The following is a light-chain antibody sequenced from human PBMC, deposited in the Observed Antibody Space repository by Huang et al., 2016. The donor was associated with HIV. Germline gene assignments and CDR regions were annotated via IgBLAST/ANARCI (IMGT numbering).Light chain of an antibody. CDR2: KAS. Sequence: DIQMTQSPSTLSASVGDRVTITCRASQSISSWLAWYQRKPGKAPNLLIYKASTLESGVPSRFSGSVSGTEFILTISSLQPDDFATYYCQQYTISPYTFGQGTKVEVK. J-gene: IGKJ2*01. CDR3: QQYTISPYT. CDR1: QSISSW. V-gene: IGKV1-5*03.